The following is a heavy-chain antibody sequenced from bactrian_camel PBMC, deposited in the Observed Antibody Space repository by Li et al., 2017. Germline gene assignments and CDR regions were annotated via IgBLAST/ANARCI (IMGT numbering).Heavy chain of an antibody. CDR2: LQHGGIT. J-gene: IGHJ4*01. CDR3: VAAVVGSTLGTFDY. V-gene: IGHV3S53*01. D-gene: IGHD2*01. CDR1: GGTYRAYC. Sequence: VESGGGSVQAGGSLTLSCVASGGTYRAYCMAWFRQAPGKEREGVATLQHGGITKYGDAVKGRFTVSQDNAKNTLHLQMSSLKVEDTAKYYCVAAVVGSTLGTFDYWGQGTQVTVS.